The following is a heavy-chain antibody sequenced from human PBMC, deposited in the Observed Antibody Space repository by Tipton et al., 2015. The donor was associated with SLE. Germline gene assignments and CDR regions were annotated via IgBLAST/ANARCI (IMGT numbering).Heavy chain of an antibody. CDR1: GGTFSSYA. D-gene: IGHD1-26*01. Sequence: QSGAEVKKPGSSVKVSCKASGGTFSSYAISWVRQAPGQGLEWMGRIIPIFGTANYAQKFQGRVTITADESTSTAYMELSSLRSEDTALYYCAKAASGEPGGYYFDYWGQGTLVTVSS. J-gene: IGHJ4*02. CDR3: AKAASGEPGGYYFDY. CDR2: IIPIFGTA. V-gene: IGHV1-69*13.